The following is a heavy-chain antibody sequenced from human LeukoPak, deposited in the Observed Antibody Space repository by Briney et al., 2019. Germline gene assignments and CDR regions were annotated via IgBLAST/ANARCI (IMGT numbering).Heavy chain of an antibody. CDR2: IYYSGST. CDR3: AGGSTYSSGWYQRDRWFDP. D-gene: IGHD6-19*01. CDR1: GGSISSSSYY. V-gene: IGHV4-39*01. J-gene: IGHJ5*02. Sequence: PSETLSLTCTVSGGSISSSSYYWGWIRQPPGKGLQWIGSIYYSGSTYYNPSLKSRVTISVDTSKNQFSLKLSSVTAADTAVYYCAGGSTYSSGWYQRDRWFDPWGQGTLVTVSS.